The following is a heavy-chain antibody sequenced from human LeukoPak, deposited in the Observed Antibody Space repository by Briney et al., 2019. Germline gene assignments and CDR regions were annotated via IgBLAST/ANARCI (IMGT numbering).Heavy chain of an antibody. CDR2: IRYDGSNK. CDR3: AKGSFYDILTGYRNDAFDI. J-gene: IGHJ3*02. V-gene: IGHV3-30*02. D-gene: IGHD3-9*01. CDR1: GFTFSSYG. Sequence: GGSLRLSCAASGFTFSSYGMHWVRQAPGKGLEWVAFIRYDGSNKYYADSVKGRFTISRDNSKNTLYLQMNSLRAEDTAVYYCAKGSFYDILTGYRNDAFDIWGQGTMVTVSS.